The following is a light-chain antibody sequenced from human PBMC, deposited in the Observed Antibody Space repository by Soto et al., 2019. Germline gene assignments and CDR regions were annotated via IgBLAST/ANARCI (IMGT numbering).Light chain of an antibody. CDR1: SGHSSYA. J-gene: IGLJ2*01. CDR2: LNSDGSH. V-gene: IGLV4-69*01. CDR3: QTWGPYEEV. Sequence: QPVLTQSPSASASLGASVKLTCTLSSGHSSYAIAWHQQQPEKGPRYLMKLNSDGSHSKGDGIPDRFSGSSSGAERYLTISSLQSEDEADYYCQTWGPYEEVFGGGTKVTVL.